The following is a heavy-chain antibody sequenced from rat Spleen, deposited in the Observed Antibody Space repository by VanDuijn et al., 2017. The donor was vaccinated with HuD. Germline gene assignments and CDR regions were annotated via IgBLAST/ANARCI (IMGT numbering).Heavy chain of an antibody. D-gene: IGHD3-1*01. V-gene: IGHV4-2*01. Sequence: EVKLVESGGGLVQPGRSLKLSCVASGFNFNDYWMGWVRQAPGKGLEWIGEINKDSNIIDYSPSFKDKFTISRDNAQSTLYLQMSKLGSEDTAIYYCAREGPPLTYWGQGVMVTVSS. CDR1: GFNFNDYW. J-gene: IGHJ2*01. CDR2: INKDSNII. CDR3: AREGPPLTY.